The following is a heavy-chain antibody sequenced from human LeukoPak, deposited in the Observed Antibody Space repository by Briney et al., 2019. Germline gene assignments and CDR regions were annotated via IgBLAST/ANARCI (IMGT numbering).Heavy chain of an antibody. V-gene: IGHV3-11*03. J-gene: IGHJ4*02. D-gene: IGHD5-12*01. Sequence: PGWSLRLSCAASGITFSDYYMSCIRQAPGKGLEWVSYISSSSSYTNYADSVKGRFTISRDNAKNSLYLQMNSLRAEDTAVYYCARNPIGMATGFDYWGQGTLVTVSS. CDR1: GITFSDYY. CDR2: ISSSSSYT. CDR3: ARNPIGMATGFDY.